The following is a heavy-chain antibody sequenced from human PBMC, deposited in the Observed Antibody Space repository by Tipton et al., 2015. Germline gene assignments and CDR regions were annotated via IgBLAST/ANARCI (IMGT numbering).Heavy chain of an antibody. V-gene: IGHV4-31*03. CDR2: IYYSGST. CDR1: GGSISRGRYY. J-gene: IGHJ5*02. D-gene: IGHD3-22*01. Sequence: LSLTCTVSGGSISRGRYYWSWIRQHPGKGLEWIGFIYYSGSTTYNPSLKSRVNISQDTSENQFSLNLKSVTAADTAVYYCSVGFYYRFDPWGQGTLVTVSS. CDR3: SVGFYYRFDP.